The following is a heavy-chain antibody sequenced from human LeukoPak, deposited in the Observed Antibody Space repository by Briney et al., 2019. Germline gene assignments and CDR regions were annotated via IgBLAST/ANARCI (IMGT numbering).Heavy chain of an antibody. Sequence: GGSLRLSCAASGFTFSSYWMHWVRQAPGKGLVWVSRINSDGSSTSCADSVKGRFTISRDNAKNTLYLQMNSLRAEDTAVYYCARDAYYYGSGSYYKVPYYFDYWGQGTLVTVSS. D-gene: IGHD3-10*01. V-gene: IGHV3-74*01. CDR3: ARDAYYYGSGSYYKVPYYFDY. CDR1: GFTFSSYW. J-gene: IGHJ4*02. CDR2: INSDGSST.